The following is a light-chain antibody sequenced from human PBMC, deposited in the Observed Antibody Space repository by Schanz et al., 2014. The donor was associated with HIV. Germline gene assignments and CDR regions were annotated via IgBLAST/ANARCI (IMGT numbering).Light chain of an antibody. Sequence: DIQMTQSPSTLSASVGDRVTITCRASQSINNNLNWYQQKPGKAPKLLIYAAFSLQSGVPSRFSGSGSGTDFSLTISSLQPEDSATYYCQQSYSLPRTFGRGTKVEVK. CDR1: QSINNN. CDR2: AAF. J-gene: IGKJ1*01. V-gene: IGKV1-39*01. CDR3: QQSYSLPRT.